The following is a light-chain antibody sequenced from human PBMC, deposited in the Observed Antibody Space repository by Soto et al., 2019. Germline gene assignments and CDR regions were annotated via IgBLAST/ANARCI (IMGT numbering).Light chain of an antibody. V-gene: IGKV3-11*01. CDR2: EAS. CDR1: QSVGTY. Sequence: EIVLTQSPVTLSLSPGETATLSCRASQSVGTYLAWYQLKSGQAPRLLIYEASKRATGIPARFSGRGSGTDFTLTISILEPEDFALYYCQQGSNWPPLTFGGGTKVEIK. CDR3: QQGSNWPPLT. J-gene: IGKJ4*01.